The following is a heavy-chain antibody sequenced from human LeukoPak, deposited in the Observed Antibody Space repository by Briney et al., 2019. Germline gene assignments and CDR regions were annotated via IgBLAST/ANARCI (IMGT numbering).Heavy chain of an antibody. CDR1: GFTFSNAW. V-gene: IGHV3-15*01. D-gene: IGHD3-10*01. Sequence: PGGSLRLSCAASGFTFSNAWMGWVRQAPGKGLEWVGRIKSRTDVGTTDYAAPVKGRFTISRDESKNTLYLQMNSLKTEDTAVYYCTKPDLLWFGEDVWGQGTTVPVSS. CDR2: IKSRTDVGTT. CDR3: TKPDLLWFGEDV. J-gene: IGHJ6*02.